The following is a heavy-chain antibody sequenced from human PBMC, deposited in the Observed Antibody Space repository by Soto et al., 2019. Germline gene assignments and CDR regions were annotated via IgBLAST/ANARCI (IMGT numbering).Heavy chain of an antibody. V-gene: IGHV4-61*05. CDR3: ASTNRGGAAYCYYGMDV. CDR1: GGSISGSSYY. CDR2: IYYSGST. D-gene: IGHD3-10*01. J-gene: IGHJ6*02. Sequence: SETLSLTCTVSGGSISGSSYYWGWIRQPPGKGLEWIGYIYYSGSTNYNPSLKSRVTISVDTSKNQFSLKLSSVTAADTAVYYCASTNRGGAAYCYYGMDVWGQGTTVTVSS.